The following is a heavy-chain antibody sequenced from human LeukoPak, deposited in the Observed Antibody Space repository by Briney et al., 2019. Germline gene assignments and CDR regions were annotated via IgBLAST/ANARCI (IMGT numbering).Heavy chain of an antibody. CDR1: GGTFSSYA. J-gene: IGHJ5*02. CDR3: ARLNSGGYYQNWFAP. V-gene: IGHV1-69*05. D-gene: IGHD3-22*01. CDR2: IIPIFGTA. Sequence: ASVKVSCKASGGTFSSYAISWVRQAPGQGREWMGGIIPIFGTANYAQKFQGRVTITTDESTSTAYMELSSLRSEDTAVYYCARLNSGGYYQNWFAPWGQGTLVTVSS.